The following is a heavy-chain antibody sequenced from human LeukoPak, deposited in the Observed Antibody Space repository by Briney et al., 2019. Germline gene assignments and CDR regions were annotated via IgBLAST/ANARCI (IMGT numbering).Heavy chain of an antibody. CDR3: AKVPAASYRYTLSQ. D-gene: IGHD3-16*02. J-gene: IGHJ4*02. Sequence: PGGSLRLSCAASGFTFSSYAMSWVRQAPGKGLEWVSAISGSGGSTYYADSVKGRFTISRDNSKNTLYLQMHSLRAEDTAVYYCAKVPAASYRYTLSQWGQGTLVTVSS. CDR2: ISGSGGST. CDR1: GFTFSSYA. V-gene: IGHV3-23*01.